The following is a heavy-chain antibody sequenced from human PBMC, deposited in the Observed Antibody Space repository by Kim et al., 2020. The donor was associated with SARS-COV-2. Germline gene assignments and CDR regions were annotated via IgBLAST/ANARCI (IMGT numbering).Heavy chain of an antibody. V-gene: IGHV3-53*01. D-gene: IGHD6-19*01. Sequence: GSLRLSCAASGFTVSSNYMSWVRQAPGKGLEWVSVIYSGGSTYYADSVKGRFTISRDNSKNTLYLQMNSLRAEDTAVYYCARDPRLAVAGGDYWGQGTLVTVSS. J-gene: IGHJ4*02. CDR3: ARDPRLAVAGGDY. CDR1: GFTVSSNY. CDR2: IYSGGST.